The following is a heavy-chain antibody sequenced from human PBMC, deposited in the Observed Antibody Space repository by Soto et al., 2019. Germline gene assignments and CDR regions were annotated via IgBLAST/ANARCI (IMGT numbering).Heavy chain of an antibody. CDR2: IYWHDDK. D-gene: IGHD3-10*01. CDR3: AHSRPYFYGSGSYLPDPWARVHVPTLNRFDP. Sequence: QITLKESGPTLVKPTQTLTLTCTFSGFSLSTSGVGVGWIRQRPGKAVEWLALIYWHDDKRYSPSLKSRLTICKDTSKNQTVLTMTNMHPVDTATYFCAHSRPYFYGSGSYLPDPWARVHVPTLNRFDPWGQGTLVPGSS. V-gene: IGHV2-5*01. J-gene: IGHJ5*02. CDR1: GFSLSTSGVG.